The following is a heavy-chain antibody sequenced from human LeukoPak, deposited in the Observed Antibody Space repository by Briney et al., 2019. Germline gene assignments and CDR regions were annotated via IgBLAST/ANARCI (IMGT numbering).Heavy chain of an antibody. CDR2: ITRSGTDT. CDR1: GFTFSTYA. D-gene: IGHD1-1*01. J-gene: IGHJ4*02. Sequence: VQPGGSLRLSCEASGFTFSTYAMYWVRQAPGRGLEWVSGITRSGTDTYYADSVKGRFTTSRDNSKNTLYLQMNSLRAEDTAVYYCAKGGRTTGTNYFDYWGQGTLVTVSS. V-gene: IGHV3-23*01. CDR3: AKGGRTTGTNYFDY.